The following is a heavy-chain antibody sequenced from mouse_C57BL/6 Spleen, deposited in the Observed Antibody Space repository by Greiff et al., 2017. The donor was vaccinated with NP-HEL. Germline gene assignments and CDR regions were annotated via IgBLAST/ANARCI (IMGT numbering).Heavy chain of an antibody. CDR3: ASGGGTGYFDV. J-gene: IGHJ1*03. CDR1: GYTFTSYG. D-gene: IGHD3-3*01. CDR2: IYPRSGNT. Sequence: VQLQESGAELARPGASVKLSCKASGYTFTSYGISWVKQRTGQGLEWIGEIYPRSGNTYYNEKFKGKATLTADKSSSTAYMELRSLTSEDSAVYFCASGGGTGYFDVWGTGTTVTVSS. V-gene: IGHV1-81*01.